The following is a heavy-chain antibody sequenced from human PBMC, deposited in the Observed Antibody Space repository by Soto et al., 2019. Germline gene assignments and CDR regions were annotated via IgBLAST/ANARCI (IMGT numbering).Heavy chain of an antibody. J-gene: IGHJ4*02. V-gene: IGHV3-30*03. CDR2: ISYDGSET. Sequence: QVQLVESGGGVVHPGRSPSLSCAGSGFMFSNNGMHWVRRAPGKGLEWVAFISYDGSETFYADSVKGRFTISRDNSKSTLFLHMSSLKNEDTAVYYCAITSVADASFDYWGQGTLVTVSS. CDR3: AITSVADASFDY. CDR1: GFMFSNNG. D-gene: IGHD4-4*01.